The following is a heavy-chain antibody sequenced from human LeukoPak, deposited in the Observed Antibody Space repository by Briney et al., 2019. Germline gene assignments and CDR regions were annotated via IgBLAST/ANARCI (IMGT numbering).Heavy chain of an antibody. CDR3: AGIAVADPAGAFDI. Sequence: GGSLRLSCAASGFTFSSYSMNWVRQAPGKGLEWVSYISSSSSTTYYADSVKGRFTISRDNAKNSLYLQMNSLRDEDTAVYYCAGIAVADPAGAFDIWGQGTMVTVSS. CDR1: GFTFSSYS. D-gene: IGHD6-19*01. V-gene: IGHV3-48*02. CDR2: ISSSSSTT. J-gene: IGHJ3*02.